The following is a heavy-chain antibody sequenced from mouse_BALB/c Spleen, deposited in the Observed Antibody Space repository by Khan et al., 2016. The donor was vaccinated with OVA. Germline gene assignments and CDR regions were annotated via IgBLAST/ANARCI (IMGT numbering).Heavy chain of an antibody. V-gene: IGHV1-87*01. CDR1: GYTFTSYW. CDR3: LRRGIATGYCDY. CDR2: IYPGDGNT. Sequence: QVQLKESGTELARPGASVKLSCKASGYTFTSYWMQWVNQRPGQGLEWIGAIYPGDGNTKYTQKFKGKATLTAAKSSSTAYMQLNSLESEDSAVFYCLRRGIATGYCDYWGQGTTLTGSS. J-gene: IGHJ2*01. D-gene: IGHD1-1*01.